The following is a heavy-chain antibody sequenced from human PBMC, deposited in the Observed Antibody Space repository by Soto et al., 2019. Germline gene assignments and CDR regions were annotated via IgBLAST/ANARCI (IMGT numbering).Heavy chain of an antibody. CDR1: GGSISSGDYY. D-gene: IGHD6-13*01. CDR2: IYYSGSA. CDR3: ARDASSNCHYFDY. J-gene: IGHJ4*02. Sequence: SETLSLTCSVSGGSISSGDYYWSWIRQHPGKGLERIGYIYYSGSAYYNPSLKSRVTMSVDTSKNQFSLKLSSVTAADTAIYFCARDASSNCHYFDYWGQGTLVTVSS. V-gene: IGHV4-31*03.